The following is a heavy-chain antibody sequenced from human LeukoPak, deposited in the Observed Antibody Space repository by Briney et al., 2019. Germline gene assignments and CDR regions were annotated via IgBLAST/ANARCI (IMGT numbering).Heavy chain of an antibody. CDR3: ARPRADILTGEDAFDI. J-gene: IGHJ3*02. CDR2: IYPGDSDT. CDR1: GYSFTSYW. Sequence: GESLKISCKGSGYSFTSYWIGWVRQMPGKGLEWMGIIYPGDSDTRYSPSFQGQVTISADKSISTAYLQWSSLKASDTAMYYSARPRADILTGEDAFDIWGQGTMVTVSS. V-gene: IGHV5-51*01. D-gene: IGHD3-9*01.